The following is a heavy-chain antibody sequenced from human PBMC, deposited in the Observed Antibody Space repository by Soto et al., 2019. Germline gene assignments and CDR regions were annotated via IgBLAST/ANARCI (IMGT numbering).Heavy chain of an antibody. J-gene: IGHJ6*02. CDR3: ARVSGVVIMAATRYGMDV. Sequence: PGGSLRLSCAASGFTFSSYSMNWVRQAPGKGQEWVSSISSSSSYIYYADSVKGRFTISRDNAKNSLYLQMNSLRAEDTAVYYCARVSGVVIMAATRYGMDVWGQGNTVTVSS. CDR2: ISSSSSYI. V-gene: IGHV3-21*01. CDR1: GFTFSSYS. D-gene: IGHD3-3*01.